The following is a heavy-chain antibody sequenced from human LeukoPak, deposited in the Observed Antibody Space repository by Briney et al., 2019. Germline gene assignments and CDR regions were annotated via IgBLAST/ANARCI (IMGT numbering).Heavy chain of an antibody. Sequence: GGSLRFSCAASGFTFSSYAMSWVRRAPGKGLEWVSAISGSGGSTYYADSVKGRFAISRDNSKNTLYLQMNSLRAEDTAVYYCAKASTTVTTSLLDYWGQGTLVTVSS. J-gene: IGHJ4*02. CDR2: ISGSGGST. CDR1: GFTFSSYA. V-gene: IGHV3-23*01. CDR3: AKASTTVTTSLLDY. D-gene: IGHD4-17*01.